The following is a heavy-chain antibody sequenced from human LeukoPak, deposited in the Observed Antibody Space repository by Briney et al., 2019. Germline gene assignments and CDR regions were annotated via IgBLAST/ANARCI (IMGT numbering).Heavy chain of an antibody. J-gene: IGHJ6*03. CDR1: GGSISSGSYY. CDR3: ARDEVGGVNSGGFYYYYYYMDV. Sequence: PSETLSLTCTVSGGSISSGSYYWSWIRLPAGKGLEWIGRTHTSGSTNYNPSLKSRVTISVDTSKKQFSLKLSSVTAADTAVYYCARDEVGGVNSGGFYYYYYYMDVWGKGTTVTVSS. CDR2: THTSGST. D-gene: IGHD4-23*01. V-gene: IGHV4-61*02.